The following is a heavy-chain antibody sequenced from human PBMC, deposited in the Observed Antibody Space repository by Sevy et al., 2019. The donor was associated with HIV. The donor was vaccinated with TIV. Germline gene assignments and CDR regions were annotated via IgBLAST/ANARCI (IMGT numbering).Heavy chain of an antibody. D-gene: IGHD5-18*01. CDR3: ARHAFKHGYRPSYFDS. J-gene: IGHJ4*01. CDR2: IYHTGST. V-gene: IGHV4-39*01. Sequence: SETLSLTCTVSGGSISAKNYFWGWIRQPPGKGLEWIGSIYHTGSTYHSPSLRSRVGIPVDTSKKLFPGRLSTVTAADTAVYFCARHAFKHGYRPSYFDSWSHGTLVTVSS. CDR1: GGSISAKNYF.